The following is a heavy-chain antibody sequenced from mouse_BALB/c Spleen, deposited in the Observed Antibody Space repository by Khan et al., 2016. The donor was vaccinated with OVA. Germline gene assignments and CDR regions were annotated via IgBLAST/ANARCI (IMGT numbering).Heavy chain of an antibody. J-gene: IGHJ2*01. CDR3: ARSVTITTVVATDFDY. CDR1: GYSITSDYA. Sequence: QLEESGPGLVKPSQSLSLTCTVTGYSITSDYAWNWIRQFPGNKLDWMGYISYSGRTSYNPSLKSRISNTRDTSKNQFFLQLNSVTTEDTATYYCARSVTITTVVATDFDYWGQGTTLTVSS. CDR2: ISYSGRT. V-gene: IGHV3-2*02. D-gene: IGHD1-1*01.